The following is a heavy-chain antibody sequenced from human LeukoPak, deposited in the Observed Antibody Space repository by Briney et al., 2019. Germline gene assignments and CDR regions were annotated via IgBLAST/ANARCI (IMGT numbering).Heavy chain of an antibody. Sequence: GGSLRLSCAASGFTFSTYNMNWVRQAPGKGLEWVSSISSSNYIYYAASVKGRFTISRDNAKNSLFLQMSSLRAEDTAVYYCARGVIRDGSSAYYYHGMDVWGQGTTVTVSS. CDR3: ARGVIRDGSSAYYYHGMDV. D-gene: IGHD3-22*01. CDR2: ISSSNYI. V-gene: IGHV3-21*01. J-gene: IGHJ6*02. CDR1: GFTFSTYN.